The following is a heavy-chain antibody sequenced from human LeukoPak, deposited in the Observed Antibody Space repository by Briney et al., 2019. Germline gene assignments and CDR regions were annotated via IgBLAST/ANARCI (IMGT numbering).Heavy chain of an antibody. CDR2: IYYSGST. V-gene: IGHV4-59*08. CDR3: ARHPDYYDSSGSNWFDP. D-gene: IGHD3-22*01. J-gene: IGHJ5*02. CDR1: GGSITSYY. Sequence: SETLSLTCTVSGGSITSYYWNWIRQPPGKGLEWIGYIYYSGSTNYNPSLNSRVTISVDTSKNPFSLRLSSVTAADTAVYYCARHPDYYDSSGSNWFDPWGQGTLVTVSS.